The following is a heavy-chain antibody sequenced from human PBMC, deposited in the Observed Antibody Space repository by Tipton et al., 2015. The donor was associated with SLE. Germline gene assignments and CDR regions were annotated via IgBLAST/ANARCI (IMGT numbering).Heavy chain of an antibody. V-gene: IGHV3-7*01. CDR3: AREDYYDSSGYYPLDY. CDR1: GFTFSSYW. CDR2: IKQDGSEK. J-gene: IGHJ4*02. Sequence: SLRLSCAASGFTFSSYWMSWVRQAPGKGLEWVANIKQDGSEKYYVDSVKGRFTISRDNAKNSLYLQMNSLRAEDTAVYYCAREDYYDSSGYYPLDYWGQGTLVTVSS. D-gene: IGHD3-22*01.